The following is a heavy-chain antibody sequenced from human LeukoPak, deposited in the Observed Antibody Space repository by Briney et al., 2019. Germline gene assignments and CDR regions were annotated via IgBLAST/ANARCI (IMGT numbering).Heavy chain of an antibody. Sequence: GGSLRLSCAASGVTFSSYAMNWVSQAPGKGLQWVSAISGSGGSTYYADSVKGRFTISRDNSKNTLYLQMSSLRAEDTAVYYCVRREYDSSGYSYYFDYWGQGTLVTASS. CDR3: VRREYDSSGYSYYFDY. D-gene: IGHD3-22*01. CDR2: ISGSGGST. CDR1: GVTFSSYA. J-gene: IGHJ4*02. V-gene: IGHV3-23*01.